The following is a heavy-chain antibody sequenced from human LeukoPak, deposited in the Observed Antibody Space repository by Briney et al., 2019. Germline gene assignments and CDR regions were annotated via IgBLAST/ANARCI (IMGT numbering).Heavy chain of an antibody. Sequence: PGGSLRLSCAASGFTFNNHAMSWFRQAPGKGLEWLSSIVGHGDQYFYADSVKGRFIISRDNSRNTLSLQMNSLTAADTAVYYCARDRRIAARPPAFDYWGQGTLVSVSS. D-gene: IGHD6-6*01. CDR3: ARDRRIAARPPAFDY. V-gene: IGHV3-23*01. J-gene: IGHJ4*02. CDR1: GFTFNNHA. CDR2: IVGHGDQY.